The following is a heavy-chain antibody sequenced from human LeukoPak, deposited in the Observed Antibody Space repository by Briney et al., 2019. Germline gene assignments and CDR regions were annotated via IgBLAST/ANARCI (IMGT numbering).Heavy chain of an antibody. J-gene: IGHJ4*02. V-gene: IGHV3-15*01. CDR1: GFTFSNAR. CDR2: IKSKTDGGTT. D-gene: IGHD3-9*01. Sequence: GGSLRLSCVVSGFTFSNARMSWVRQAPGKGLEWVGRIKSKTDGGTTDYAAPVKGRFTISRDDSKDTLYLQMNSLKTDDTAVYYCTTDLRYFDWLLVGGYFGSWGQGSLVTVSS. CDR3: TTDLRYFDWLLVGGYFGS.